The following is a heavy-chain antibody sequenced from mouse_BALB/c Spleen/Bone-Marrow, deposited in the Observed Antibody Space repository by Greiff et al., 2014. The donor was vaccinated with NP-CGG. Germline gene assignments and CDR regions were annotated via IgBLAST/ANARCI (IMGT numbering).Heavy chain of an antibody. J-gene: IGHJ4*01. Sequence: EVQVVESGGGLVKPGGSLKLSCAASGFTFSDYYMYWVRQTPEKRLEWVATISDGGSYTYYPDSVKGRFTISRDNAKNNLYLQMSSLKPEDTAMYYCARGGNYGAMDYWGQGTSVTVSS. CDR2: ISDGGSYT. CDR1: GFTFSDYY. D-gene: IGHD2-1*01. CDR3: ARGGNYGAMDY. V-gene: IGHV5-4*02.